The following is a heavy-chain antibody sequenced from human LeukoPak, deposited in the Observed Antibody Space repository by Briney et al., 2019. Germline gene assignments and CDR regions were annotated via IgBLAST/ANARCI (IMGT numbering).Heavy chain of an antibody. V-gene: IGHV4-34*01. J-gene: IGHJ6*02. CDR3: ARLILSGYYGMDV. CDR2: INHIGST. Sequence: PSETLSLTCAVYGASFSTYYWSWIRQPPGKGLEWIGEINHIGSTNYNPSLKSRVIISIDTSNNQFSLKLSSVTAADTAVYYCARLILSGYYGMDVCGQGTTATASS. CDR1: GASFSTYY. D-gene: IGHD3-9*01.